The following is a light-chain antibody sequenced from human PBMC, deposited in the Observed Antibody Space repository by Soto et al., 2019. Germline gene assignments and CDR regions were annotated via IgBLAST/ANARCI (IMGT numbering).Light chain of an antibody. J-gene: IGLJ2*01. CDR3: SSYTSTSTMV. CDR2: EVS. Sequence: QSALTQPASVSRSPGQSITIACTGTSSDVGGYNYVSWYQQHPGKAPKLMIYEVSNRPSGVSNRFSGSKSANTASLTISGLQPEDEADYYCSSYTSTSTMVFGGGTKLTVL. V-gene: IGLV2-14*01. CDR1: SSDVGGYNY.